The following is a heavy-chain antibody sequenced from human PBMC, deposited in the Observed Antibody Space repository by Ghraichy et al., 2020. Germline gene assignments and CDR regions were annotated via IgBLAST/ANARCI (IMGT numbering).Heavy chain of an antibody. V-gene: IGHV4-39*01. Sequence: GSLSLTCTVSGGSISSSSYYWGWIRQPPGKGLEWIGSIYYSGGSYYNPSLKSRVTISVDTSKNQFSLKLSSVTAADTAVYYCARRDQWLGNDAFDIWGQGTMVTVSS. D-gene: IGHD6-19*01. CDR3: ARRDQWLGNDAFDI. J-gene: IGHJ3*02. CDR1: GGSISSSSYY. CDR2: IYYSGGS.